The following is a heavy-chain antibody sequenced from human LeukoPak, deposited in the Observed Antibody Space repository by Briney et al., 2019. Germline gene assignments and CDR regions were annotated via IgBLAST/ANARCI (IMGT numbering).Heavy chain of an antibody. CDR1: GFTFSSYS. D-gene: IGHD3-10*01. CDR2: VSTGSNYI. Sequence: PGGSLRLSCTASGFTFSSYSLNWVRQAPGKGLEWVSSVSTGSNYIYYADSVKGRFTISRDNDKNSLYLQMNSLRVEDTAVYYCAKDLGDDGSPRGAFDIWGQGTMVTVSS. J-gene: IGHJ3*02. V-gene: IGHV3-21*01. CDR3: AKDLGDDGSPRGAFDI.